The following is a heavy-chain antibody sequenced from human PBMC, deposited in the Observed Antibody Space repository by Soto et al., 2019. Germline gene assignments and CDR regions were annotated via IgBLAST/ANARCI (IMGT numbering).Heavy chain of an antibody. J-gene: IGHJ3*01. CDR2: ISYDENTQ. CDR1: GFTFKNYG. Sequence: QVQLVESGGGVVQPGRSLRLSCAASGFTFKNYGMHWVRQAPGKGLEWVAIISYDENTQIYADSVRDQFAISRDNSKNTLFLQMNSLRPEDTAVYYCAKLPWGYNYYDRSDYRATNTDTFGVWGQGTMVTVSS. CDR3: AKLPWGYNYYDRSDYRATNTDTFGV. D-gene: IGHD3-22*01. V-gene: IGHV3-30*18.